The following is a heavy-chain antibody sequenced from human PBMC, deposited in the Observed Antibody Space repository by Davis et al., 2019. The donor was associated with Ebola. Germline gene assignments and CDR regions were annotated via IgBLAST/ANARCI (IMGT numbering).Heavy chain of an antibody. V-gene: IGHV3-23*01. J-gene: IGHJ6*02. D-gene: IGHD3-3*01. Sequence: PGGSLRLSCAASGFTFSSYAMSWVRQAPGKGLEWVSAISGSGGSTYYADSVKGRFTISRDNSKNTLYLQMNSLRAEDTAVYYCAKDSRYDFWSGYEGDGLDVWGQGTTVTVSS. CDR3: AKDSRYDFWSGYEGDGLDV. CDR2: ISGSGGST. CDR1: GFTFSSYA.